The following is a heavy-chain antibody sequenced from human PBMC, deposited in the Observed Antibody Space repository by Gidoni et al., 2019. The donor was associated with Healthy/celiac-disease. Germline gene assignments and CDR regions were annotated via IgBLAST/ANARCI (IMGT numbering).Heavy chain of an antibody. CDR3: ARDAGIGWFDP. J-gene: IGHJ5*02. V-gene: IGHV3-33*01. CDR2: IWYDGSNK. CDR1: GLTFSSYG. Sequence: VQLVESGGGVVQPGRSPRLSCAASGLTFSSYGLHWVRQGPGKGLEWVAVIWYDGSNKYYADSGKGRFTISRDNSKNTLYLQMNSLRAEDTAVYYCARDAGIGWFDPWGQGTLVTVSS. D-gene: IGHD3-10*01.